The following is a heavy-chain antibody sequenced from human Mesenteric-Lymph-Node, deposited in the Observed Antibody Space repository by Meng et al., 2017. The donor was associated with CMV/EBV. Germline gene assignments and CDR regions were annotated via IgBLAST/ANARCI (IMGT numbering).Heavy chain of an antibody. CDR2: INPYSGGT. CDR3: ATGGGRLDP. V-gene: IGHV1-2*02. D-gene: IGHD3-16*01. Sequence: ASVKVSCKASGYTFTGYYMHWVRQAPGQGLEWMGWINPYSGGTNYAQTFQGRVTMTADTSMKTAYMQPSRLRSDDTAVYYCATGGGRLDPWGQGAQVTVSS. J-gene: IGHJ5*02. CDR1: GYTFTGYY.